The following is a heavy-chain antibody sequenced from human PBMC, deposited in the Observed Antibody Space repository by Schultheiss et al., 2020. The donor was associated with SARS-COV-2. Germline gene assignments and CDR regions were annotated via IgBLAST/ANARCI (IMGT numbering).Heavy chain of an antibody. V-gene: IGHV5-51*01. CDR3: AREGGYDSSGYQWYFDL. Sequence: GGSLRLSCKGSGYSFTSYWIGWVRQMPGKGLEWMGIIYHGDSDTRYSPSFQGQVTISADKSISTAYLQWSSLKASDTAMYYCAREGGYDSSGYQWYFDLWGRGTLVTVSS. CDR2: IYHGDSDT. CDR1: GYSFTSYW. D-gene: IGHD3-22*01. J-gene: IGHJ2*01.